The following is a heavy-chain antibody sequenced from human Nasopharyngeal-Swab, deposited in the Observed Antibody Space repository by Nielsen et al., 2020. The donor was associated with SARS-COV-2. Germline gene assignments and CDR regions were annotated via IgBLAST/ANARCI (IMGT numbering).Heavy chain of an antibody. J-gene: IGHJ6*03. Sequence: GESLKISCAASGFTFSSYSMNWVRQAPGKGLEWVSSISSSSSYIYYADSVKGRFTISRDNAKNSLYLQMNSLRAEDTAVYYCARAVEMATIWAYYYYYMDVGGKGTTVTVSS. CDR1: GFTFSSYS. D-gene: IGHD5-24*01. CDR3: ARAVEMATIWAYYYYYMDV. CDR2: ISSSSSYI. V-gene: IGHV3-21*01.